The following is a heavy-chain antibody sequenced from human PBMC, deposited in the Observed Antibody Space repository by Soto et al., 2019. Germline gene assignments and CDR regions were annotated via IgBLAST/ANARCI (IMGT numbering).Heavy chain of an antibody. V-gene: IGHV3-23*01. CDR3: AKDQRDGRYFDY. Sequence: EVQLLESGGGLVQPGGSLRRSWAASGFTFSSYAMSWVRQAPGKGLEWVSAISGSGGSTYYADSVKGRFTISRDNSKNTLYLQKNSLRAEDTAVYYCAKDQRDGRYFDYWGQGTLVTVSS. J-gene: IGHJ4*02. CDR1: GFTFSSYA. CDR2: ISGSGGST. D-gene: IGHD1-26*01.